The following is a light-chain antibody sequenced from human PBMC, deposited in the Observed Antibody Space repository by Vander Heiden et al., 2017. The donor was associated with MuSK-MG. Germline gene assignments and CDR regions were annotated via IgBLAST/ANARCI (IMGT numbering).Light chain of an antibody. V-gene: IGLV2-18*02. CDR1: SSDVGDYNR. Sequence: QSALTQPPSVSGSPGQSVTISCTGTSSDVGDYNRVSWYQQPPGTPPKLMIYEVNNRPSGVPDRFSGSKSGNTASLTISGLQAEDEADDYCSSYTSSSTFGFGTGTKVTVL. J-gene: IGLJ1*01. CDR2: EVN. CDR3: SSYTSSSTFG.